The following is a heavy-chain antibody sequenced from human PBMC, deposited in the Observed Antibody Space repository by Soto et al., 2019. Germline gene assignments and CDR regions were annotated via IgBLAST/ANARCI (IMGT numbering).Heavy chain of an antibody. CDR1: AGPFSGFY. CDR3: ARFRRGPAALFDKD. V-gene: IGHV4-34*01. J-gene: IGHJ4*02. D-gene: IGHD2-2*01. Sequence: SGTLSLTCPVDAGPFSGFYGSWIRPPPGKELEWIGEINQSGSTNYNPSLKSRVTMSVDTSKNQFSLNLRSVTAADTAMYYCARFRRGPAALFDKDWGPGTLVTVSA. CDR2: INQSGST.